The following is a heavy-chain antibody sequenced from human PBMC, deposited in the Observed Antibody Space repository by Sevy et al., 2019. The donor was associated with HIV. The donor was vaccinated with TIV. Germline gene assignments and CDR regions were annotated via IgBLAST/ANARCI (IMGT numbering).Heavy chain of an antibody. CDR3: ARALDCSSWYPTGCAFDI. V-gene: IGHV4-31*03. J-gene: IGHJ3*02. Sequence: SETLSLTCTVSGGSISSGGYYWSWIRQHPGKGLEWIGYIYYSGSTYYNPSLKSRVTISVDTSKNQFSLKLSSVTAADTAVYYCARALDCSSWYPTGCAFDIWGQGTMVTVSS. CDR1: GGSISSGGYY. CDR2: IYYSGST. D-gene: IGHD6-13*01.